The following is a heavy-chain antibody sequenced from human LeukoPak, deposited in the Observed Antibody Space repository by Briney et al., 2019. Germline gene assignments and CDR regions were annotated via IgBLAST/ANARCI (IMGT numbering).Heavy chain of an antibody. CDR3: ARDYGGNSGWFDP. V-gene: IGHV1-8*03. Sequence: WASVKVSCKASGYTFTSYEINWVRQATGQGLEWMGWMNPNSGTTGYAQKFQDRITITRDTSISTAYMELSSLISGDTAVYYCARDYGGNSGWFDPWGQGTLVTVSS. J-gene: IGHJ5*02. CDR1: GYTFTSYE. CDR2: MNPNSGTT. D-gene: IGHD4-23*01.